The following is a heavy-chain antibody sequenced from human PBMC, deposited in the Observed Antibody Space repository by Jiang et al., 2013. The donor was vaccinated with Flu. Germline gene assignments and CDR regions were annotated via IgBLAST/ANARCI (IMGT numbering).Heavy chain of an antibody. Sequence: GSGLVKPSQTLSLTCTVSGGSISSGGYYWSWIRQHPGKGLEWIGYIYYSGSTYYNPSLKSRVTISVDTSKNQFSLKLSSVTAADTAVYYCARETRGYYDSSGSFYFDYWGQGTLVTVSS. CDR2: IYYSGST. V-gene: IGHV4-31*03. J-gene: IGHJ4*02. D-gene: IGHD3-22*01. CDR1: GGSISSGGYY. CDR3: ARETRGYYDSSGSFYFDY.